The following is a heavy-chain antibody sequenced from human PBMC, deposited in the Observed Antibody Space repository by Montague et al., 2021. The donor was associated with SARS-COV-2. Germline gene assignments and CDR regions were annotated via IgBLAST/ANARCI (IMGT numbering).Heavy chain of an antibody. CDR1: GGSISSNNYY. CDR3: ARRGRKLLPVATTIGGFDI. CDR2: IYDSGST. J-gene: IGHJ3*02. Sequence: SETLSLTCSVSGGSISSNNYYWDWIRQPPGKGLEWIGSIYDSGSTHYXSSLKSRVTISVDTSKNHFSLKLNSVTAADTAVYYCARRGRKLLPVATTIGGFDIWGQGTMVTVSS. V-gene: IGHV4-39*02. D-gene: IGHD5-12*01.